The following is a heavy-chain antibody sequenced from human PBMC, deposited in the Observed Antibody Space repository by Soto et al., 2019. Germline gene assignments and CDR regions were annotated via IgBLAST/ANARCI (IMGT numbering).Heavy chain of an antibody. CDR1: GYSFMNYA. V-gene: IGHV1-3*01. CDR2: IHAGDGKT. Sequence: QVQLVQSGAEVKKPGASVKISCKSSGYSFMNYAMHWVRQAPGQGLEWMGWIHAGDGKTKYAQRLQGRVTITRDTSASTVYMEMSSLRSEDTADYYCARVPRYSSDIVEVPAVMYVEWFDPWGQGTLVTVSS. CDR3: ARVPRYSSDIVEVPAVMYVEWFDP. D-gene: IGHD2-2*01. J-gene: IGHJ5*02.